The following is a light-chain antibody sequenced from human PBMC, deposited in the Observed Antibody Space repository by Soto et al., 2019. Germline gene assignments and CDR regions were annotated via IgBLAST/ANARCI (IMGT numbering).Light chain of an antibody. CDR3: QQYNSYPWT. J-gene: IGKJ1*01. Sequence: DIQITQAPSTLSASVGDRVTITCRASQSISSWLAWYRQKPGKAPKLLIYDASSLESGVPSRFGGSGSGTEFTLTITSLQPDDFATYYCQQYNSYPWTFGQGTKVDIK. CDR2: DAS. V-gene: IGKV1-5*01. CDR1: QSISSW.